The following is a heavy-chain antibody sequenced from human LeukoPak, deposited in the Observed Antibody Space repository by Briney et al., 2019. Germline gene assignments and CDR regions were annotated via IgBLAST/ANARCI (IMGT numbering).Heavy chain of an antibody. J-gene: IGHJ4*02. CDR2: IKQDGGAK. CDR3: ARERVTTTSFDY. Sequence: PGGSLRLSCAASGFTFTNYWMNCLRQAPGKGLEWVANIKQDGGAKNYVDSVKGRFTIPRDNAKNSLYLQMNNLRVEDTAVYYCARERVTTTSFDYWGQGVLVTVSP. D-gene: IGHD2/OR15-2a*01. V-gene: IGHV3-7*01. CDR1: GFTFTNYW.